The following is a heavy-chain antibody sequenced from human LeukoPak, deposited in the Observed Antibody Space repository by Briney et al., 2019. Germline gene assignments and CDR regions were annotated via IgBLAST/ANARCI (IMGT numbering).Heavy chain of an antibody. V-gene: IGHV3-20*04. CDR2: INWNGGST. Sequence: GGSLRLSCAASGFTLDDYGMSWVRQAPGKGLEWVSGINWNGGSTGYADSVKGRFTISRDNAKNSLYLQMNSLRAEDTALYYCARVNIEAVAGKNYYYYMDVWGKGTTVTVS. D-gene: IGHD6-19*01. CDR1: GFTLDDYG. J-gene: IGHJ6*03. CDR3: ARVNIEAVAGKNYYYYMDV.